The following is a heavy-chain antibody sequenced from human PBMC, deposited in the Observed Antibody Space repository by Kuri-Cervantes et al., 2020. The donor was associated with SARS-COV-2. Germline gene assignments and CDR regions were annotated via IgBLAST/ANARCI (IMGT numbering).Heavy chain of an antibody. J-gene: IGHJ6*02. CDR2: IIPTFVAP. CDR1: GGSFHIYS. D-gene: IGHD4-11*01. CDR3: ARESDSNYASNYYYGMDV. V-gene: IGHV1-69*05. Sequence: SVKVSCKASGGSFHIYSITWVRQAPGQGLEWMGGIIPTFVAPSYAQTFQGRVTMTRNTSISTAYMELSSLRSEDTAVYYCARESDSNYASNYYYGMDVWGQGTTVTVSS.